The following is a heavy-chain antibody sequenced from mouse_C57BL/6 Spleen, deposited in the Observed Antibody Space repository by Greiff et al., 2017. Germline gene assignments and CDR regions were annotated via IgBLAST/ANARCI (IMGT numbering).Heavy chain of an antibody. Sequence: EVQLQQPGAELVRPGASVKLSCTASGFNIKDDYMHWVKQRPEQGLEWIGWIDPENGDTEYASKFQGKATITADTSSNTAYLQLSSLTSEDTAVYYCTTCSYEGAGFAYWGQGTLVTVSA. D-gene: IGHD6-1*01. V-gene: IGHV14-4*01. J-gene: IGHJ3*01. CDR1: GFNIKDDY. CDR3: TTCSYEGAGFAY. CDR2: IDPENGDT.